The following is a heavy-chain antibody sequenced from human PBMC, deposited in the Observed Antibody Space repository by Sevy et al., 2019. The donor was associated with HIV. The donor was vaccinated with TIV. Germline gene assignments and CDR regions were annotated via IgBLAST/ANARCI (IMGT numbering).Heavy chain of an antibody. J-gene: IGHJ6*02. V-gene: IGHV4-59*01. CDR1: GGSISSYY. Sequence: SETLSLTCTVSGGSISSYYWSWIRQPPGKGLEWIGYIYYSGSTNYNPSLKSRVTISVDTSKNQFSLKLSSVTAADTAVYYCARSNAEDFWSGYFYYYGMDVWGQGTTVTVSS. D-gene: IGHD3-3*01. CDR3: ARSNAEDFWSGYFYYYGMDV. CDR2: IYYSGST.